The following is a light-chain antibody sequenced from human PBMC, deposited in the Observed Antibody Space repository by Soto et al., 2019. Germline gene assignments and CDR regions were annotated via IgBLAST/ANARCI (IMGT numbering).Light chain of an antibody. CDR2: GAS. V-gene: IGKV3-15*01. Sequence: EIVMTQSPATLSVSPGERATLSCRASQSVSSNLAWYQQKPGQAPRLLIYGASTRATGIPARFSGSWSGTEFTLIISSLQSEDFAVYYCQQYNNWPPWTFGQGTKVEIK. CDR1: QSVSSN. J-gene: IGKJ1*01. CDR3: QQYNNWPPWT.